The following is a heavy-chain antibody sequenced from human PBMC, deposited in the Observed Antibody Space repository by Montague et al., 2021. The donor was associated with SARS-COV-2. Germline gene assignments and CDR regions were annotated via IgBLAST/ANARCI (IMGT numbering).Heavy chain of an antibody. CDR3: ASTYGGNLGYYYYYMDV. V-gene: IGHV4-59*06. CDR2: IYYSGST. CDR1: GGSISSYY. Sequence: SETLSLTCTVSGGSISSYYWSWIRQPPGKGLEWIGYIYYSGSTYYNPSLKSRVTISVDTSKNQFSLKLSSVTAADTAVYYCASTYGGNLGYYYYYMDVWGKGTTVTVFS. J-gene: IGHJ6*03. D-gene: IGHD4-23*01.